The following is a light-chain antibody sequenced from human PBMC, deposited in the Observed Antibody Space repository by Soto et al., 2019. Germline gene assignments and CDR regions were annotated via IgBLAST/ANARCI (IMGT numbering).Light chain of an antibody. CDR2: GNT. CDR1: SSNIGAGFD. J-gene: IGLJ3*02. CDR3: QSYDSSLSGLWV. Sequence: QPVLTQPPSVSGAPWQRVTIYCAGSSSNIGAGFDVHWYQQLPGTAPKLLIYGNTNRPSGVPDRFSGSKSGTSASLAITGLQAEDEADYYCQSYDSSLSGLWVFGGGTKLTVL. V-gene: IGLV1-40*01.